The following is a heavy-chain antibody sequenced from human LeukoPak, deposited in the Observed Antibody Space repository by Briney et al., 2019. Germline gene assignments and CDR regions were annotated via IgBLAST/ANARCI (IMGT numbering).Heavy chain of an antibody. Sequence: RASVKVSCKASGGPSPSTYAISWVRQAPGQGLEYMGGIIPLFGTANYVQKFQGRVIITADKSTSAVYMELSGLRSDDTAVYYCARTMLTFGGVTKESYYFDSWGQGTLVTVSS. CDR3: ARTMLTFGGVTKESYYFDS. V-gene: IGHV1-69*06. CDR1: GGPSPSTYA. CDR2: IIPLFGTA. J-gene: IGHJ4*02. D-gene: IGHD3-16*01.